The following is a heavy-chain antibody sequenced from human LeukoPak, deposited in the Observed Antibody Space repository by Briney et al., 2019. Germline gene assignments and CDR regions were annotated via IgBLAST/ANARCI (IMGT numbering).Heavy chain of an antibody. CDR3: ASRSSSWYPFDY. CDR2: IYTSGST. V-gene: IGHV4-4*07. J-gene: IGHJ4*02. CDR1: GGSISSYH. D-gene: IGHD6-13*01. Sequence: SETLSLTCTVSGGSISSYHWSWIRQPAGKGLEWIGRIYTSGSTNYNPSLKSRVTMSVDTSKNQFSLKLSSVTAADTAVYYCASRSSSWYPFDYWGQGTLVTVSS.